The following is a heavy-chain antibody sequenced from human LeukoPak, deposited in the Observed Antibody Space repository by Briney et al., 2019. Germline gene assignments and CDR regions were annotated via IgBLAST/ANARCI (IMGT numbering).Heavy chain of an antibody. CDR2: INHSGST. J-gene: IGHJ6*04. V-gene: IGHV4-34*01. CDR3: ARRGYYGSGSYYPI. CDR1: GGSFSGYY. D-gene: IGHD3-10*01. Sequence: SETLSLTCAVYGGSFSGYYWSWIRQPPGKGLEWIGEINHSGSTNYNPSLKSRVTISVDTSKNQFSLKLSSVTAADTAVYYCARRGYYGSGSYYPIWGKGTTVTVSS.